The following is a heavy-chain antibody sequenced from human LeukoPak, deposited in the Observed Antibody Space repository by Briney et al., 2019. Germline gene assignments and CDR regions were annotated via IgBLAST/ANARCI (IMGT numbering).Heavy chain of an antibody. Sequence: SETLSLTCTVSGGSISSSSYYWGWLRQPPGKGLEWIGSIYYSGSTYYNPSLKSRVTISVDTSKNQFSLKLSSVTAADTAVYYCARDALVLYDSSGNFDYWGQGTLVTVSS. J-gene: IGHJ4*02. D-gene: IGHD3-22*01. V-gene: IGHV4-39*07. CDR2: IYYSGST. CDR3: ARDALVLYDSSGNFDY. CDR1: GGSISSSSYY.